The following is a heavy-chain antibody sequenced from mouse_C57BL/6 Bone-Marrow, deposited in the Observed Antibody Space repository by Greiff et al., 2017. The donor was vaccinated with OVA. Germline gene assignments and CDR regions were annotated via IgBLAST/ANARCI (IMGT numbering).Heavy chain of an antibody. V-gene: IGHV5-6*01. D-gene: IGHD1-1*01. CDR2: ISSGGSYT. CDR1: GFTFSSYG. Sequence: EVQVVESGGDLVKPGGSLKLSCAASGFTFSSYGMSWVRQTPDKRLEWVATISSGGSYTYYHDSVKGRFTISRDNAKNTLYLQMSSLKSEDTAMYYCARHPFITTVVARFDYWGQGTTLTVSS. J-gene: IGHJ2*01. CDR3: ARHPFITTVVARFDY.